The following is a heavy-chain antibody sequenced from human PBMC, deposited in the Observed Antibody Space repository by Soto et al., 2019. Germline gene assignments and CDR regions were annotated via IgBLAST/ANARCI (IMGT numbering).Heavy chain of an antibody. Sequence: GGSLRLSCAASGFTFSSYAMHWVRQAPGKGLEWVAVISYDGSNKYYADSVKGRFTISRDNSKKTLYLQMNSLRAEDTAVYYCARGANTSKRIQGTAFDIWGQGTMVTVSS. CDR2: ISYDGSNK. CDR1: GFTFSSYA. V-gene: IGHV3-30*04. CDR3: ARGANTSKRIQGTAFDI. D-gene: IGHD1-1*01. J-gene: IGHJ3*02.